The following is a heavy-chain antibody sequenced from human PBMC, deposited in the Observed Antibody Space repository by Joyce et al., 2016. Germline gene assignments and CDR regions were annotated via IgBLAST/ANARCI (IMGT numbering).Heavy chain of an antibody. CDR2: ISATSDYI. V-gene: IGHV3-21*01. CDR1: GATFSSSS. J-gene: IGHJ6*02. CDR3: ARGGISYYYAMDV. D-gene: IGHD3-16*01. Sequence: QLVESGGGVVKAGGSLRLSCEASGATFSSSSVSWFRQEPGRGLEWVAAISATSDYIFHAETVRGRFTGSRDNAKKTLYLQMNSLRAEDSAVFYCARGGISYYYAMDVWGQGTTVTVSS.